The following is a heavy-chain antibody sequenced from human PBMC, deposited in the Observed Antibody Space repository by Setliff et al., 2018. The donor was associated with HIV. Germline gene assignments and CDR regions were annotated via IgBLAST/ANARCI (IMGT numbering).Heavy chain of an antibody. Sequence: SETLSLTCNVSGPPIDVGSFFWTWIRQSAGRGLEWIGHMSASGSAKYNPTLQSRVTLSVDPSNNQFSLNLTSVTAADTAVYYCARRRSGSSYRFFNYWGLGSLVTVSS. CDR2: MSASGSA. CDR1: GPPIDVGSFF. D-gene: IGHD3-16*02. CDR3: ARRRSGSSYRFFNY. V-gene: IGHV4-61*09. J-gene: IGHJ4*02.